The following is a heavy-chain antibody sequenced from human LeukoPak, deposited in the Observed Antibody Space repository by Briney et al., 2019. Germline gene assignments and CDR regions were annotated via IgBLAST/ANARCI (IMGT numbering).Heavy chain of an antibody. J-gene: IGHJ3*02. CDR1: GFTFSSYA. V-gene: IGHV3-64*01. CDR3: ARDRKEPPLAFDI. Sequence: GGSLRLSCAASGFTFSSYAMDWVRQAPGKGLEHVSGISSNGGNTYYANSVKGRFTISRDNSKNTLYLQMNSLRAEDTAVYYCARDRKEPPLAFDIWGQGTMVTVSS. CDR2: ISSNGGNT.